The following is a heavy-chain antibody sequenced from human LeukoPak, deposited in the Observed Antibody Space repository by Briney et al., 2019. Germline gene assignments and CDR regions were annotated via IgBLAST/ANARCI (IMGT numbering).Heavy chain of an antibody. CDR3: ARGPMYYYGSGTYPMNY. Sequence: PGGSLRLSCAASGFTFSSYAMHWVRQAPGKGLEWVAVISYDGSNKYYADSVKGRFTISRDNSKNTLYLQMNSLGAEDTAVYYCARGPMYYYGSGTYPMNYWGQGTLVSLSS. CDR1: GFTFSSYA. CDR2: ISYDGSNK. V-gene: IGHV3-30*04. J-gene: IGHJ4*02. D-gene: IGHD3-10*01.